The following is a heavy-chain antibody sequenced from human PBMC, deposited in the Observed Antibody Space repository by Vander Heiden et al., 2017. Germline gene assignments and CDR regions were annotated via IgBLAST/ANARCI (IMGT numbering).Heavy chain of an antibody. V-gene: IGHV3-72*01. CDR2: IYKSTSYAT. Sequence: EVQLVESGGGLVQPGGSLRLSCAAPGFTFSDPYMDWVRQAPGKGLEWVGRIYKSTSYATVYAASVKGRFTISRDDSKNSLYLQMNSLRTEDTAVYYCARYGNPWGQGTLVTVSS. J-gene: IGHJ5*02. CDR1: GFTFSDPY. D-gene: IGHD1-1*01. CDR3: ARYGNP.